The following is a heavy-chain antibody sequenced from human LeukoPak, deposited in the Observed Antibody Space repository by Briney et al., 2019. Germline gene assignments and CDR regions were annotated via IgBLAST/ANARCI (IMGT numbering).Heavy chain of an antibody. CDR1: GYTLTELS. J-gene: IGHJ5*02. CDR3: ATGQDYVEWFDP. D-gene: IGHD4-17*01. CDR2: FDPEDGET. Sequence: ASVKVSCKVSGYTLTELSMHWVRQAPGKGLEWMGGFDPEDGETIYAQKFQGRVTMTEDTSTDTAYMELSSLRSEDTAVYYCATGQDYVEWFDPWGQGTLVTVSS. V-gene: IGHV1-24*01.